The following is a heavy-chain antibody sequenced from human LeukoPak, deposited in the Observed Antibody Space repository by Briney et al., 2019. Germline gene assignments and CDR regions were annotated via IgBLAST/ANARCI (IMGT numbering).Heavy chain of an antibody. Sequence: GGSLRLSCAASGFTVSSNYMSWVRQAPGKGLEWVSVIYSGGSTYYAHSVKGRFTISRDNSKNTLYLQMNTLRAEDTAVYYCAKALSDYNTTWSGGPTDYWGQGTLVTVSS. V-gene: IGHV3-66*02. J-gene: IGHJ4*02. CDR3: AKALSDYNTTWSGGPTDY. D-gene: IGHD6-13*01. CDR2: IYSGGST. CDR1: GFTVSSNY.